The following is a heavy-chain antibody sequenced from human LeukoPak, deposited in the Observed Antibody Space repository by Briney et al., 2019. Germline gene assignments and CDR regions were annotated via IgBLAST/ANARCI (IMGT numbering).Heavy chain of an antibody. CDR1: GGSVSDYY. CDR2: IYYTGST. Sequence: SETLSLTCTISGGSVSDYYWSWIRQSPGKGLEWIGYIYYTGSTSYNPSLKSRVTISADTSKNEFSLKLNSVTAADTAVYYCARDLVTDGFDIWGQGTMITVSS. D-gene: IGHD2-21*02. V-gene: IGHV4-59*02. J-gene: IGHJ3*02. CDR3: ARDLVTDGFDI.